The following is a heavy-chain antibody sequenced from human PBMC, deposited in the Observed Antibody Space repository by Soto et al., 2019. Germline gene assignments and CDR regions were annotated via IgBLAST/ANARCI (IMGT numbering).Heavy chain of an antibody. V-gene: IGHV3-9*01. Sequence: EVKVVESGGDLVQPGRSLRLSCAASGFTFNNHAMHWVRQVPGKGLEWVSGISWNSGYIGYADSVKGRFTISRDNAKNSLYLQMNRLRAEDTALYHCAKDISSSWYFNGMDVWGQGTTVTVSS. D-gene: IGHD6-13*01. CDR3: AKDISSSWYFNGMDV. J-gene: IGHJ6*02. CDR2: ISWNSGYI. CDR1: GFTFNNHA.